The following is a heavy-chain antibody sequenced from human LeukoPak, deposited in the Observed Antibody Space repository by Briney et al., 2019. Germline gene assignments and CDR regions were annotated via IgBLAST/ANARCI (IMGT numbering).Heavy chain of an antibody. CDR2: ISSSSSYI. CDR3: ARNYGSGSYYNYFDY. Sequence: GGSLRLSCAASGFTFSSYSMNWVRQAPGKGLEWVSSISSSSSYIYYADSVKGRFTISRDNAKNSLYLQMNSLRAEDTAVYYCARNYGSGSYYNYFDYWGQGTLVTVSS. D-gene: IGHD3-10*01. J-gene: IGHJ4*02. CDR1: GFTFSSYS. V-gene: IGHV3-21*01.